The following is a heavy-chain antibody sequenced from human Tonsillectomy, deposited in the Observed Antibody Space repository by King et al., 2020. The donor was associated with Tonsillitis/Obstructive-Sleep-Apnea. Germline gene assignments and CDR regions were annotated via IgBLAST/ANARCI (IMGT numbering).Heavy chain of an antibody. V-gene: IGHV3-23*04. D-gene: IGHD3-3*01. J-gene: IGHJ6*03. CDR2: ISGCGGST. CDR1: GFTFSGYA. Sequence: VQLVESGGGLVQPGGSLRLSCAASGFTFSGYAMSWVRQAPGKGLEWVSAISGCGGSTYYADSVKGRFTISRDNSKNTLYLQMNSLRAEDTAVYYCAKGYDFWSGYYPNYYYYIDVWGKGTTVTVSS. CDR3: AKGYDFWSGYYPNYYYYIDV.